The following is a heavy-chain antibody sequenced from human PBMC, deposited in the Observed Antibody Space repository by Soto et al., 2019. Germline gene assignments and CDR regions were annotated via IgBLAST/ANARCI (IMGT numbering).Heavy chain of an antibody. V-gene: IGHV3-43*01. CDR1: GFTFDDYT. Sequence: VQLVESGGVVVQPGGSLRLSCAASGFTFDDYTMHWVRQAPGKGLEWVSLISWDGGSTYYADSVKGRFTISRDNSKNSLYLQMNSLRTEDTALYYCAKVAAAESTRAVHFDYWGQGTLVTVSS. CDR2: ISWDGGST. D-gene: IGHD6-13*01. J-gene: IGHJ4*02. CDR3: AKVAAAESTRAVHFDY.